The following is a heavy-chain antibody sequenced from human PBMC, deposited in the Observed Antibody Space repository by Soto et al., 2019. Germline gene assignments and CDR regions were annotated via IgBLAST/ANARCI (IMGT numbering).Heavy chain of an antibody. Sequence: EVQLVESGGGLVKPGGSLRLSCAASGFTFSSYSMNWVRQAPGKGLEWVSSISSSSSYIYYADSVKGRFTISRDNAKNSLYLQMNSLRAEDTAVYYCARDDARQIDYGDSYYYYGMDVWGQGTTVTVSS. CDR2: ISSSSSYI. D-gene: IGHD4-17*01. V-gene: IGHV3-21*01. CDR1: GFTFSSYS. J-gene: IGHJ6*02. CDR3: ARDDARQIDYGDSYYYYGMDV.